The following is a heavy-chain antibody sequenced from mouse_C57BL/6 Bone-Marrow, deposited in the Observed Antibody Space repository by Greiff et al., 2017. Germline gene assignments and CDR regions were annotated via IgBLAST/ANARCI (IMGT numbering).Heavy chain of an antibody. V-gene: IGHV1-81*01. CDR3: ARRPSYYSNYAY. CDR1: GYTFTSYG. J-gene: IGHJ3*01. D-gene: IGHD2-5*01. Sequence: QVQLQQSGAELARPGASVKLSCKASGYTFTSYGISWVKQRTGQGLEWIGEIYPRSGNTYYNEKFKGKATLTADKSSSTAYMELRSLTSEDSAVYFCARRPSYYSNYAYWGQGTLVTVSA. CDR2: IYPRSGNT.